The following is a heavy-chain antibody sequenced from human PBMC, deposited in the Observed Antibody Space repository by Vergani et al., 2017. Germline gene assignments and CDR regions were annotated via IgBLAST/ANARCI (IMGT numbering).Heavy chain of an antibody. J-gene: IGHJ4*02. CDR3: AKRQGPIVVVPAATDY. D-gene: IGHD2-2*01. CDR1: GFTSSYYG. V-gene: IGHV3-30*18. Sequence: QVHLVESGGGVVQPGRSLRLSCVVSGFTSSYYGMHWVRQAPGKGLEWVAVISYDGTQKYYADSVKGRFTISRDNSKSTLYLQMNSLRAEDTAVYYCAKRQGPIVVVPAATDYWGQGTLVTVSS. CDR2: ISYDGTQK.